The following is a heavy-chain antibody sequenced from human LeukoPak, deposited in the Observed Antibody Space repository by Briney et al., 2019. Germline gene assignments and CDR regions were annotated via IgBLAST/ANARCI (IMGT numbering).Heavy chain of an antibody. Sequence: PSETLSLTCTVSGGSLSSYYWSWIRQPPGMGLEWIGYISYSGTTNYNPSLKSRVTISVDTSKNQFSLKVSSVTAADTAVYYCARGTMMVGPWGQGTLVTVFS. V-gene: IGHV4-59*01. D-gene: IGHD3-22*01. J-gene: IGHJ5*02. CDR2: ISYSGTT. CDR3: ARGTMMVGP. CDR1: GGSLSSYY.